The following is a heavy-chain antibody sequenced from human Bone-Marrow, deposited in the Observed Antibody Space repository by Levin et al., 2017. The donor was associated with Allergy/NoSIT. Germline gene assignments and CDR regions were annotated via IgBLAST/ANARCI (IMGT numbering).Heavy chain of an antibody. CDR1: GLSFSSNG. J-gene: IGHJ4*02. D-gene: IGHD3-22*01. Sequence: GGSLRLSCVGSGLSFSSNGMSWVRQAPGKGLEWVSSISSRSTYTYYADSVRGRFTISRDNAKNSLDLHMHSLRAEDTAVYYCARAYYDSSGYYSTYFDYWGQGTRVTVSS. CDR3: ARAYYDSSGYYSTYFDY. CDR2: ISSRSTYT. V-gene: IGHV3-21*01.